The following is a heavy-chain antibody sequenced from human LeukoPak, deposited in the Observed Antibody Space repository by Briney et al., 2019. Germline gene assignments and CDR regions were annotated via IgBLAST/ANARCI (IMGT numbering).Heavy chain of an antibody. Sequence: ASVKVSCKASGYTFTGYYMHWVRQAPGQGLEWMGWINPNSGDTNYAQKFQGRVTMTRDTSISTAYMELSRLTSDDTAMYYCARDEGAGYCSSTSCYRRYYFDYWGQGTLVTVSS. J-gene: IGHJ4*02. CDR3: ARDEGAGYCSSTSCYRRYYFDY. V-gene: IGHV1-2*02. CDR2: INPNSGDT. D-gene: IGHD2-2*01. CDR1: GYTFTGYY.